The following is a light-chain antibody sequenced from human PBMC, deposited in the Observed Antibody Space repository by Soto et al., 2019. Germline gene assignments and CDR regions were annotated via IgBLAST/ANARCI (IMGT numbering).Light chain of an antibody. Sequence: QSVLTQPASVSGSPGPSSTISCTGTSSDVGGYNYVSCYQPHPGKAPKLLIYDVSNLPSGVSNRFSGSKSDNTASLTTSGLQPDDEAYYYCSSYTTSNNCQIVFGKGTKLTVL. CDR1: SSDVGGYNY. CDR2: DVS. J-gene: IGLJ1*01. V-gene: IGLV2-14*03. CDR3: SSYTTSNNCQIV.